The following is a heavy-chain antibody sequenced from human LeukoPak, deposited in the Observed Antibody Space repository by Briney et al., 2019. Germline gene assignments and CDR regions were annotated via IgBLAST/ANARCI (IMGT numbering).Heavy chain of an antibody. V-gene: IGHV4-4*02. D-gene: IGHD3-10*01. CDR2: INHSGST. Sequence: SETLSLTCAVSGGSISSSNWWSWVRQPPGKGLEWIGEINHSGSTNYNPSLKSRVTISVDTSKNQFSLKLSSVTAADTAVYYCATGQVRLDNWGQGTLVTVSS. CDR1: GGSISSSNW. CDR3: ATGQVRLDN. J-gene: IGHJ4*02.